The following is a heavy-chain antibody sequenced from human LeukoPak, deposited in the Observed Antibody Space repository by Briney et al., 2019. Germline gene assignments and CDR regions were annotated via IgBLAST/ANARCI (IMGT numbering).Heavy chain of an antibody. CDR1: GYTFTSYG. D-gene: IGHD3-22*01. J-gene: IGHJ5*02. CDR3: ARVGSGYRVDP. Sequence: EASVKVSCRASGYTFTSYGISWVRQAPGEGLEWMGWISAYNGNTNYAQKLQGRVTMTTDTSTSTAYMELRSLRSDDTAVYYCARVGSGYRVDPWGQGTLVTVSS. CDR2: ISAYNGNT. V-gene: IGHV1-18*01.